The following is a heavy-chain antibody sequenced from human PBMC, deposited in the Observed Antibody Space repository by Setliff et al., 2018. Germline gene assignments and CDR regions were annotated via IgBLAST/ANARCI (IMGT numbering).Heavy chain of an antibody. J-gene: IGHJ4*02. CDR1: GFTFDVSG. CDR2: INWSGGSR. Sequence: GGSLRLSCGTSGFTFDVSGMSWVRQAPGKGLEWVSSINWSGGSRAYADSVKGRFTISRDNAKNTLYLQMNSLRSEDTAVYYCASSLPQLFDWSLSPFDYWGQGTLVTVSS. CDR3: ASSLPQLFDWSLSPFDY. D-gene: IGHD3-9*01. V-gene: IGHV3-20*04.